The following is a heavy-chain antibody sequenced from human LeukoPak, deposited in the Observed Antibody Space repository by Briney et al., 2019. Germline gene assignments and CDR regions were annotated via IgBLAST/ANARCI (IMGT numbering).Heavy chain of an antibody. CDR3: AAETYTDSCCWFDP. Sequence: SVNASSKTSGFTFRTSAIQWVRQARGQRLEWIGWIVVGSGATSYAHYLQERLTITSDMSTGTAYLELSGLRSEDTGIYYCAAETYTDSCCWFDPWGQGTLVTVSS. J-gene: IGHJ5*02. D-gene: IGHD3-16*01. CDR2: IVVGSGAT. CDR1: GFTFRTSA. V-gene: IGHV1-58*02.